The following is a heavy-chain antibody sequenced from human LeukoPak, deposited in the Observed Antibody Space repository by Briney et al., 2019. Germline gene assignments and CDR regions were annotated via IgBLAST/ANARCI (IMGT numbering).Heavy chain of an antibody. CDR2: INHSGGT. J-gene: IGHJ4*02. D-gene: IGHD3-10*01. V-gene: IGHV4-34*01. CDR3: ARLPNYYGSGSLDPFDY. Sequence: SETLSLTCAVYGGSFSGYFWSWIRQPPGKGLEWIGEINHSGGTNYNSSLKSRVTISADTSKNQFSLNLRSVTAADTAVYYCARLPNYYGSGSLDPFDYWGQGTLVTVSS. CDR1: GGSFSGYF.